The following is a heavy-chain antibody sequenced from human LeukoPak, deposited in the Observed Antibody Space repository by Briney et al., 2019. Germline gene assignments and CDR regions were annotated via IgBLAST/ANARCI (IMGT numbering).Heavy chain of an antibody. CDR2: ISYDGSNK. J-gene: IGHJ4*02. V-gene: IGHV3-30-3*01. CDR3: ARGPFISGWYAY. CDR1: GFTFSSYA. Sequence: GGSLRLSCAASGFTFSSYAMHWVRQAPGKGLEWVAVISYDGSNKYYADSVKGRFTISRDNSKNTLYLQMNSLRAEDTAVYYCARGPFISGWYAYWGQGTLVTVSS. D-gene: IGHD6-19*01.